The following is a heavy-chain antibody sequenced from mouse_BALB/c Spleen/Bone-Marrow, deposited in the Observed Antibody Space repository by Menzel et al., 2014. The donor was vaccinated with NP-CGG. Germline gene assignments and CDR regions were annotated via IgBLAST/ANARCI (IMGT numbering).Heavy chain of an antibody. CDR2: ISSGGSYT. Sequence: VHLVESGGDLVKPGGSLKLSCAASGFTFSSYGMSWVRQTPDKRLEWVATISSGGSYTYYPDSVKGRFTISRDNAKNTLYLQMSSLKSEDTAMYYCARQGYGYDGFDYWGQGTTLTVSS. J-gene: IGHJ2*01. CDR1: GFTFSSYG. CDR3: ARQGYGYDGFDY. V-gene: IGHV5-6*01. D-gene: IGHD2-2*01.